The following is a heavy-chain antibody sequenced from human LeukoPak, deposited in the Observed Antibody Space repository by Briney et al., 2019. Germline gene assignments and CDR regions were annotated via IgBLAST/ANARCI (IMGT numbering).Heavy chain of an antibody. CDR3: ARGPSKITIFGVVIDADAFDI. D-gene: IGHD3-3*01. J-gene: IGHJ3*02. V-gene: IGHV4-30-2*01. CDR2: IYHSGST. Sequence: PSETLSLTCAVSGGSISSGGYSWSWIRQPPGKGLEWIGYIYHSGSTYYNPSLKSRVTISVDRSKNQFSLKLSSVTAADTAVYYCARGPSKITIFGVVIDADAFDIWGRGTMVTVSS. CDR1: GGSISSGGYS.